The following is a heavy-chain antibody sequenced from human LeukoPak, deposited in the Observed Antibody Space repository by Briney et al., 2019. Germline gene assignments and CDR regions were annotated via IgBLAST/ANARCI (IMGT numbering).Heavy chain of an antibody. D-gene: IGHD2-21*01. J-gene: IGHJ3*02. CDR1: GFTFSSYA. V-gene: IGHV3-23*01. Sequence: WGSLRLSCAASGFTFSSYAMRWVRQAPGKGLEWVSGISGSGGSTYYADSVKGRFTISSDNSKNTLYLQMNSLRAEDTAVYYCAKDRFLVVVYGWDPENAFDIWGQGTMVTVSS. CDR3: AKDRFLVVVYGWDPENAFDI. CDR2: ISGSGGST.